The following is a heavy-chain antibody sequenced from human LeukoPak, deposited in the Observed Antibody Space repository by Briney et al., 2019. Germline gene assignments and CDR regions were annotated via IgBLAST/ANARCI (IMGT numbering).Heavy chain of an antibody. Sequence: GGSLRLSCAASGFTFSSYAMTWVRQAPGKGLEWVSAITSGGLTFYADSVKGRFTISRDNSINTLYLQMNSLRADDTAVYYCAKPFRDCSSATCYVSFDYWGQGTLVTVSS. CDR3: AKPFRDCSSATCYVSFDY. CDR1: GFTFSSYA. J-gene: IGHJ4*02. D-gene: IGHD2-2*01. V-gene: IGHV3-23*01. CDR2: ITSGGLT.